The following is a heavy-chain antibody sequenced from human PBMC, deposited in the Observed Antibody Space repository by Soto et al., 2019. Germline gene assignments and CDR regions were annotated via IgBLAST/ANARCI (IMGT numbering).Heavy chain of an antibody. Sequence: PSETLSLTCSVSGGSIRSYYWSWIRQPPGKGLEWIGEINHSGSTNYNPSLKSRVTISVDTSKNQFSLKLSSVTAADTAVYYCARTGVRYSYGLADYWGQGTLVTVSS. CDR3: ARTGVRYSYGLADY. CDR1: GGSIRSYY. D-gene: IGHD5-18*01. V-gene: IGHV4-34*01. CDR2: INHSGST. J-gene: IGHJ4*02.